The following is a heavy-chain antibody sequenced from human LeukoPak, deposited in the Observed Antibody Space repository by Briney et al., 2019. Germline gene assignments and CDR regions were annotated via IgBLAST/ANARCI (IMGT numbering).Heavy chain of an antibody. J-gene: IGHJ4*02. CDR2: IIPIFGTA. Sequence: ASVKVSCKASGGTFSSYAISWVRQAPGQGLEWMGGIIPIFGTANYAQKFQGRVTITTDESTSTAYMELSGLRSEDTAVYYCARDVYYDSSGYYNYWGQGTLVTVSS. CDR3: ARDVYYDSSGYYNY. V-gene: IGHV1-69*05. D-gene: IGHD3-22*01. CDR1: GGTFSSYA.